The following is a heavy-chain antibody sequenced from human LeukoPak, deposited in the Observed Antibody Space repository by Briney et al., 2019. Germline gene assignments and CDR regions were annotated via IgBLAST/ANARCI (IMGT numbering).Heavy chain of an antibody. Sequence: SETLSLXCTVSGGSISSSSYYWGWIRQPPGKGLEWIGSIYYSGSTYYNPSLKSRVTISVDTSKNQFSLKLSSVTAADTAVYYCARSPYVYFDYWGQGTLVTVSS. D-gene: IGHD3-16*01. J-gene: IGHJ4*02. CDR3: ARSPYVYFDY. CDR1: GGSISSSSYY. CDR2: IYYSGST. V-gene: IGHV4-39*01.